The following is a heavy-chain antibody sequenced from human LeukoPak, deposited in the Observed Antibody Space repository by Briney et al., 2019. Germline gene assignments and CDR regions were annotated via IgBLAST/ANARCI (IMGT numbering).Heavy chain of an antibody. Sequence: PGGSLRLSCAASGFTFSSYNMNWVRQAPGKGLEWISYISGSSSIIFYADSVKGRFTISRDNAKNSLYLQMNSLRAEDTAVYYCARDWAGGLFDYWGQGTLGTVSS. V-gene: IGHV3-48*01. D-gene: IGHD3-16*01. J-gene: IGHJ4*02. CDR2: ISGSSSII. CDR3: ARDWAGGLFDY. CDR1: GFTFSSYN.